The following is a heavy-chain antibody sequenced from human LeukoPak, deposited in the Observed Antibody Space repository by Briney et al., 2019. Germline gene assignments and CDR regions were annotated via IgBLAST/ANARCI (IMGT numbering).Heavy chain of an antibody. Sequence: ASVTVSCKASGYTFTSYYMHWVRQAPGQGLEWMGIINPSGGSTSYAQKFQGRVTMTRDTSTSIVYMELSSLRSEDTAVYYCARGIVVVITPTDYYFDYWGQGTLVTVSS. J-gene: IGHJ4*02. CDR2: INPSGGST. CDR1: GYTFTSYY. D-gene: IGHD3-22*01. CDR3: ARGIVVVITPTDYYFDY. V-gene: IGHV1-46*01.